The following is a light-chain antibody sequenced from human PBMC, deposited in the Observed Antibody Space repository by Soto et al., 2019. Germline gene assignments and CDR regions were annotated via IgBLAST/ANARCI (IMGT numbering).Light chain of an antibody. Sequence: IVLMHTPGSLSLSPGESATLSCRASQSVSSSFLAWYQQKPGQAPRLLIYCASSRATGIPDRFSGSGSGTDFTLTISKRVPEDFAVNYCQQYGSSPPWTFGEGTKVDIK. CDR2: CAS. J-gene: IGKJ1*01. V-gene: IGKV3-20*01. CDR3: QQYGSSPPWT. CDR1: QSVSSSF.